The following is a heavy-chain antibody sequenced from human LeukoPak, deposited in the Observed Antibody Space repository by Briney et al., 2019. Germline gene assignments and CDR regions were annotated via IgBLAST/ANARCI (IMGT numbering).Heavy chain of an antibody. CDR1: GGSFSGYY. D-gene: IGHD1-1*01. CDR2: INHSGST. CDR3: AREDWNGAFDI. J-gene: IGHJ3*02. V-gene: IGHV4-34*01. Sequence: SETLSLTCAVYGGSFSGYYWSWIRQPPGKGLEWIGEINHSGSTNYNPSLKSRVTISVDTSKNQFSLKLSSVTAADTAVYYCAREDWNGAFDIWGQGTMVTVSS.